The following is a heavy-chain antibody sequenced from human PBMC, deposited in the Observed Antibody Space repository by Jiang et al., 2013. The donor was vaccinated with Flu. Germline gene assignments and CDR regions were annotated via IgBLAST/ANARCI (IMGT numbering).Heavy chain of an antibody. Sequence: LVESGGGVVQPGGSLRLSCAASGFTFGYYAMHWVRQAPGKGLEWVTFIRFDGTTKFYADSVKGRFTISRDNSKNTVYLEMNSLRPADTATYYCATLRGSAYDTYLADYWGQGTLVTVSS. CDR3: ATLRGSAYDTYLADY. J-gene: IGHJ4*02. V-gene: IGHV3-30*02. CDR2: IRFDGTTK. D-gene: IGHD5-12*01. CDR1: GFTFGYYA.